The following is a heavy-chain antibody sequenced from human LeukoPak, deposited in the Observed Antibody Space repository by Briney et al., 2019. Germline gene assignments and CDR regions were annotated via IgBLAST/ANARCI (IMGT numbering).Heavy chain of an antibody. D-gene: IGHD2-2*01. V-gene: IGHV4-39*01. CDR3: ARLGHQLEHYFDS. Sequence: PSETLSLTCTVSGGSISSNSYYWGWIRQPPGKGLEWIGTINCSGNTYYNTSLRSLVTMTVDTSKTQFSLKLRSVTAADTALYYCARLGHQLEHYFDSWGQGTLVTVSS. CDR1: GGSISSNSYY. J-gene: IGHJ4*02. CDR2: INCSGNT.